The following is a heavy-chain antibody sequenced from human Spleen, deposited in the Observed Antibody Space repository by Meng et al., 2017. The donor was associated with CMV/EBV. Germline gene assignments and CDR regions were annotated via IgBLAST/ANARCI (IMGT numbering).Heavy chain of an antibody. CDR1: GFTFSSYS. CDR3: ARAIFFGIVGATPPPFDY. J-gene: IGHJ4*02. CDR2: ISSSSSYI. Sequence: GESLKISCAASGFTFSSYSMNWVRQAPGKGLEWVSSISSSSSYIYYADSVKGRFTISRDNAKNSLYLQMNSLRAKDTAVYYCARAIFFGIVGATPPPFDYWGQGTLVTVSS. V-gene: IGHV3-21*01. D-gene: IGHD1-26*01.